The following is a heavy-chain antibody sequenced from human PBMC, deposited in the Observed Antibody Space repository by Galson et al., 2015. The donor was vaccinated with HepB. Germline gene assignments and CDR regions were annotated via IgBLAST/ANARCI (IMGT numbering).Heavy chain of an antibody. CDR1: GYTFTGYY. D-gene: IGHD2-2*01. Sequence: SVKVSCKASGYTFTGYYIHWVRQAPGQGFEWMGWINPDSGGTNYAQKFQGRVTMTRDTSISTAPMELSRLRSDDTALYYCARASNYNDYYYMDVWGKGTTVTVSS. CDR3: ARASNYNDYYYMDV. V-gene: IGHV1-2*02. J-gene: IGHJ6*03. CDR2: INPDSGGT.